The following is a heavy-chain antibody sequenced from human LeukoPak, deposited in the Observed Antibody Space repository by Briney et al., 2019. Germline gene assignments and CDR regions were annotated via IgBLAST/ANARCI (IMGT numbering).Heavy chain of an antibody. CDR1: GFTDSSNS. J-gene: IGHJ4*02. V-gene: IGHV3-53*01. CDR2: IYSDGST. CDR3: ATLRGDTWYSDY. D-gene: IGHD1-26*01. Sequence: PGGSLRLSCAPSGFTDSSNSMTWVRQAPGKGLEWVSVIYSDGSTYNADSVKGRFTISRDKSKNTLYLQMNSLRAEDTAVYFCATLRGDTWYSDYWDQGTLVTVSS.